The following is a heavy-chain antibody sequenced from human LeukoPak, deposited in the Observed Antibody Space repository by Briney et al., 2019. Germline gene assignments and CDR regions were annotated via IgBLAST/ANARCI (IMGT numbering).Heavy chain of an antibody. CDR3: AMTTVTTGRSSSDI. CDR2: INHSGSA. J-gene: IGHJ3*02. V-gene: IGHV4-34*01. Sequence: SETLSLTCAVYGGSFSGYYWSWIRQPPGKGLEWIGEINHSGSADYNPSLKSRVTISVDTSKNHFSLKLSSVTAADTAVYYCAMTTVTTGRSSSDIWAQGTMVTVSS. CDR1: GGSFSGYY. D-gene: IGHD4-17*01.